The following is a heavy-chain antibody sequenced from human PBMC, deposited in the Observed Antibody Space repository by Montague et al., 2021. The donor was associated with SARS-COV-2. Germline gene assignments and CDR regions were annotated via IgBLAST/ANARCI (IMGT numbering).Heavy chain of an antibody. D-gene: IGHD3-22*01. J-gene: IGHJ6*02. V-gene: IGHV4-59*01. Sequence: SETLSLTCTVSGGSISSYYWSWIRQPPGKGLEWIGYIYYSGSTNYNPSLKSRVTISVDTSKNQFSLKVTSVTAADTAVYYCARGGGYYNYGLDVWGPGTTVTVSS. CDR3: ARGGGYYNYGLDV. CDR1: GGSISSYY. CDR2: IYYSGST.